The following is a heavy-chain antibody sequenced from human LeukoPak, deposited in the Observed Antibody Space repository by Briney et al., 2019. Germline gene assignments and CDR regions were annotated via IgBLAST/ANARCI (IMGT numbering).Heavy chain of an antibody. D-gene: IGHD2-15*01. J-gene: IGHJ4*02. CDR2: ISWNSGSI. Sequence: GRSLRLSCAASGFTFDDYAMHWVRQAPGKGLEWVSGISWNSGSIGYADSVKGRFTISRDNAKNSLYLQMNSLRAEDTALYYCAKDTYSSIVVVAPGYWGQGTLVTVSS. V-gene: IGHV3-9*01. CDR3: AKDTYSSIVVVAPGY. CDR1: GFTFDDYA.